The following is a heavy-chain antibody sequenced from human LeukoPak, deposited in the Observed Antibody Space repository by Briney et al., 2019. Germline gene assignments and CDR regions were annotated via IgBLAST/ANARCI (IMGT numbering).Heavy chain of an antibody. V-gene: IGHV2-5*02. CDR1: GFSLSTTGAR. D-gene: IGHD1/OR15-1a*01. Sequence: ESGPTLVNPTQTLTVTCTLSGFSLSTTGARVGWIRQSPGKALKWLALIFWDDDKRSSPSLTSRVTITKYTSKTQVVLTMTDMDPVDTGTYYCALRRPEKPWNNWGQGTLVTVSS. CDR3: ALRRPEKPWNN. J-gene: IGHJ4*02. CDR2: IFWDDDK.